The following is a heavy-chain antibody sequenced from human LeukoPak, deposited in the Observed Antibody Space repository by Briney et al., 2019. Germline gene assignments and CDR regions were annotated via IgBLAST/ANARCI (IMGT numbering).Heavy chain of an antibody. D-gene: IGHD6-13*01. Sequence: ETLSLTCTVSGGSVSSGSYYWSWVRQAPGKGLEWVSVIYSGGSTYYADSVKGRFTISRDNSKNTLYLQMNSLRAEDTAVYYCARVRAAGWYYFDYWGQGTLVTVSS. J-gene: IGHJ4*02. V-gene: IGHV3-53*01. CDR1: GGSVSSGSYY. CDR2: IYSGGST. CDR3: ARVRAAGWYYFDY.